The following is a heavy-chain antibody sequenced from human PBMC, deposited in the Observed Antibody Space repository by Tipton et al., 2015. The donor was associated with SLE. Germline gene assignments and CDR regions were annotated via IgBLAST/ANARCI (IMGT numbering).Heavy chain of an antibody. Sequence: LRLPCAASGFTFSSYSMNWVRQAPGKGLEWIGSIYYSGTTYYNPSLKSRVTVSVDTSKNQFSLKLTSVTAADTALYYCARDEWMLGFGYWGPGTLVTVSS. CDR3: ARDEWMLGFGY. V-gene: IGHV4-39*07. J-gene: IGHJ4*02. CDR2: IYYSGTT. CDR1: GFTFSSYS. D-gene: IGHD2-8*01.